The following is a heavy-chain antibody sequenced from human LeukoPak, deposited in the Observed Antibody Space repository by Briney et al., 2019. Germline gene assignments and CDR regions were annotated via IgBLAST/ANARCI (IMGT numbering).Heavy chain of an antibody. V-gene: IGHV4-59*01. J-gene: IGHJ4*02. Sequence: SETLSLTCTVSGGSINSYYWSWIRQPPGKGLEWIGYIYYSGSTNYNPSLKSRVTISVDTSKNQFSLRLSSVTAADTAVYYCARASYGSGRPIDYWGQGTLVTVSS. CDR1: GGSINSYY. CDR2: IYYSGST. D-gene: IGHD3-10*01. CDR3: ARASYGSGRPIDY.